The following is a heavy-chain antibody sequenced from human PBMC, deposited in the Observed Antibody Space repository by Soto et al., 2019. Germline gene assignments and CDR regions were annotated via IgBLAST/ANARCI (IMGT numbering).Heavy chain of an antibody. J-gene: IGHJ3*02. CDR3: ARPNYDFWSGSYDAFDI. Sequence: ASVKVSCKASGYTFTSYGISWVRQAPGQGLEWMGWISPNSGGTNYAQKFQGWVTMTRDTSISTAYMELSRLRSDDTAVYYCARPNYDFWSGSYDAFDIWGQGTMVTVSS. D-gene: IGHD3-3*01. CDR2: ISPNSGGT. V-gene: IGHV1-2*04. CDR1: GYTFTSYG.